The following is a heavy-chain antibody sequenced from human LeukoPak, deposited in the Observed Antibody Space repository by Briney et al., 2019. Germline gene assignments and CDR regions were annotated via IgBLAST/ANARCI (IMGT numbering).Heavy chain of an antibody. CDR1: GYTVTDYY. CDR3: STNVAGSSLDY. D-gene: IGHD6-19*01. CDR2: FNPDSVAT. J-gene: IGHJ4*02. V-gene: IGHV1-2*02. Sequence: ASVKVSCKASGYTVTDYYMHWVRQAPGQGLEWMGWFNPDSVATKYAQNFQGRVTMTRDTSIDTVYMELRALTSDDTAIYYCSTNVAGSSLDYWGQGTLATVSS.